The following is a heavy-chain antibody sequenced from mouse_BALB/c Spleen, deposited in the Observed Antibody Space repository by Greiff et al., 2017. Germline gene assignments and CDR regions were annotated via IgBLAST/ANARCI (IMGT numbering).Heavy chain of an antibody. D-gene: IGHD2-12*01. Sequence: EVKLMESGGGLVKPGGSLKLSCAASGFTFSSYGMSWVRQTPDKRLEWVATISSGGSYTYYPDSVKGRFTISRDNAKNTLYLQMSSLKSEDTAMYYCARSTSVTPYWYFDVWGAGTTVTVSS. CDR2: ISSGGSYT. V-gene: IGHV5-6*03. J-gene: IGHJ1*01. CDR3: ARSTSVTPYWYFDV. CDR1: GFTFSSYG.